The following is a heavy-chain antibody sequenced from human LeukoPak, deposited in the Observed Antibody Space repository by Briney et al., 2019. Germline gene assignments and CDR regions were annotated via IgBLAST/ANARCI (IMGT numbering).Heavy chain of an antibody. J-gene: IGHJ5*02. CDR2: FSYSGGT. Sequence: PSETLSLTCTVSGASISTHYWSWIRQPPGKGLEWIGYFSYSGGTNYNPSLKSRVTISVDTSKNQFSLKLSSVTAADTAVYYCARAGWAANANWFDPWGQGTLVTVSS. CDR1: GASISTHY. D-gene: IGHD3-16*01. CDR3: ARAGWAANANWFDP. V-gene: IGHV4-59*08.